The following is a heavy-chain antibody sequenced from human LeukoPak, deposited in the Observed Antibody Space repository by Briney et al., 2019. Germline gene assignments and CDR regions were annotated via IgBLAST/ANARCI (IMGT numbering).Heavy chain of an antibody. Sequence: PSETLSLTCTVSGGSISSSSYYWGWIRQPPGKGLEWIGSIYYSGSTYYNPSLKSRVTISVDTSKNQFSLKLSSVTAADTAVYYCARQAPPSYRSWFDPWGQGTLVTVSS. CDR2: IYYSGST. CDR1: GGSISSSSYY. D-gene: IGHD3-10*01. V-gene: IGHV4-39*01. J-gene: IGHJ5*02. CDR3: ARQAPPSYRSWFDP.